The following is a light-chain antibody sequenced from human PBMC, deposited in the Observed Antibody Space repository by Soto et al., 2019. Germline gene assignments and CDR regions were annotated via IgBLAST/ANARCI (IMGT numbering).Light chain of an antibody. CDR3: QYYGNSPLT. CDR2: GAS. V-gene: IGKV3-20*01. Sequence: EIVLTQSPGTLSLSPGERATLSCRASQSVTSGYLAWYQQQPNLAPRLLIYGASYRATDIPDRFSGGGSGTDFTLTITRLEPEDFAVYYCQYYGNSPLTFGQGTKVDIK. CDR1: QSVTSGY. J-gene: IGKJ1*01.